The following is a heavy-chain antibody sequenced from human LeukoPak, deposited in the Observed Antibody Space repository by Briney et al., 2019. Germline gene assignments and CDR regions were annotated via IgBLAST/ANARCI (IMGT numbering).Heavy chain of an antibody. CDR1: GGSFSGYY. Sequence: PSETLSLTCAVYGGSFSGYYWTWIRQPPGKGLEWIGEINHSGSTNYNPPLKSRVTMSVDTSKNQFSLKMSSVTAADTAVYYCARQSSTGLAYWGQGTLVTVSS. CDR2: INHSGST. D-gene: IGHD1-1*01. CDR3: ARQSSTGLAY. V-gene: IGHV4-34*01. J-gene: IGHJ4*02.